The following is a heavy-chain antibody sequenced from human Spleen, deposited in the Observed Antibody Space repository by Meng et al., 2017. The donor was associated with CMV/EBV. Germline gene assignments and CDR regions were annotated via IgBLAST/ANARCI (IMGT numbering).Heavy chain of an antibody. D-gene: IGHD6-6*01. CDR1: GFTFSSYA. Sequence: GESLKISCAASGFTFSSYAMSWVRQAPGKGLEWVSAISGSGGSTYYADSVKGRLTISRDNSKNTLYLQMNSLRAEDTAVYYCARGAEARRFDPWGQGTLVTVSS. J-gene: IGHJ5*02. CDR3: ARGAEARRFDP. V-gene: IGHV3-23*01. CDR2: ISGSGGST.